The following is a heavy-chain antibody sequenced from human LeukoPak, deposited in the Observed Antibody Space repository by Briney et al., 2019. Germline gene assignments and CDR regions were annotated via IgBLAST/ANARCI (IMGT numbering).Heavy chain of an antibody. CDR3: ARADIVVVPAAIDWFDP. Sequence: SETLSLTCSVSGDSIRSGTYYWSWIRPPPGKGLEWIGYIYYSGSTNYNPSLKSRVTISVDTSKNQFSLKLSSVTAADTAVYYCARADIVVVPAAIDWFDPWGQGTLVTVSS. J-gene: IGHJ5*02. CDR1: GDSIRSGTYY. CDR2: IYYSGST. D-gene: IGHD2-2*02. V-gene: IGHV4-61*01.